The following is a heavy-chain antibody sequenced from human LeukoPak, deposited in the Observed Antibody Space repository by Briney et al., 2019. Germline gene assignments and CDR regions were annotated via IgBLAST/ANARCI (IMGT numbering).Heavy chain of an antibody. D-gene: IGHD3-10*01. Sequence: AGGSLRLSCAASGFTFSSYAMSWVRQAPGKGLEWVANIKQDGSEKYYVDSVKGRFTISRDNAKNSLYLQMNSLRAEDTAVYYCASSYGSGSFDYWGQGTLVTVSS. J-gene: IGHJ4*02. V-gene: IGHV3-7*01. CDR1: GFTFSSYA. CDR3: ASSYGSGSFDY. CDR2: IKQDGSEK.